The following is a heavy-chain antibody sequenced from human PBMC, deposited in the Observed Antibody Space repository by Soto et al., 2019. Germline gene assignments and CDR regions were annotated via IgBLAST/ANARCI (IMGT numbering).Heavy chain of an antibody. CDR1: GFSLSTSGVG. V-gene: IGHV2-5*02. J-gene: IGHJ5*02. CDR3: APTYYYDSSGYYYVHP. CDR2: IYWDDDE. D-gene: IGHD3-22*01. Sequence: SGPTLVNPTQTLTLTCTFSGFSLSTSGVGVGWIRQPPGKALEWLALIYWDDDERYSPSLKSRLTITKDTSKNQVVLTMTNMDPVDTATYYCAPTYYYDSSGYYYVHPWGQGTLVTVSS.